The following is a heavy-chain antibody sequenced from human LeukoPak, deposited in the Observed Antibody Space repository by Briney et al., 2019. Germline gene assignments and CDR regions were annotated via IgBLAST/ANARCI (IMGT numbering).Heavy chain of an antibody. CDR2: IDPSGGST. Sequence: GVSVKVSCKASAYTFSSYLVHWVRQAPGQGLEWMGLIDPSGGSTGYAQKFQGRVTMTRDTSTSTVYMEMSSLRSEDTALYYCARDLGLRGVTNWFDTWGQGTLVTVSS. CDR3: ARDLGLRGVTNWFDT. V-gene: IGHV1-46*01. J-gene: IGHJ5*02. CDR1: AYTFSSYL. D-gene: IGHD3-10*01.